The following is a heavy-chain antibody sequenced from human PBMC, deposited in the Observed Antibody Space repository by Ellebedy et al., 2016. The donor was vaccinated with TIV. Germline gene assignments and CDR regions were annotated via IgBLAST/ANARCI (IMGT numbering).Heavy chain of an antibody. CDR1: GDTFNYYA. D-gene: IGHD5-18*01. Sequence: ASVKVSCKASGDTFNYYALSWVRQAPGQGLEWMGRSIPIVGITKYAQKFQGRVTITADKSTNTAYMELSSLRFEDTAVYYFEREDHTAMVPDYWGQGTLVTVSS. V-gene: IGHV1-69*04. CDR2: SIPIVGIT. J-gene: IGHJ4*02. CDR3: EREDHTAMVPDY.